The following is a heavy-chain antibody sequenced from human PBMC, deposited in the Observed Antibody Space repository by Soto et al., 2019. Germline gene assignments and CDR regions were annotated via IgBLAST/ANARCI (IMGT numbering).Heavy chain of an antibody. CDR2: INHSGST. CDR1: GGSFSGYY. J-gene: IGHJ5*02. D-gene: IGHD3-10*01. V-gene: IGHV4-34*01. Sequence: SETLSLTCAVYGGSFSGYYWSWIRQPPGKGLEWIGEINHSGSTNYNPSLKSRVTISVDTSKNQFSLKLSSVTAADTAVYYCARIPLAYYYGSGSYYPNWFAPWGQGTLVTVSS. CDR3: ARIPLAYYYGSGSYYPNWFAP.